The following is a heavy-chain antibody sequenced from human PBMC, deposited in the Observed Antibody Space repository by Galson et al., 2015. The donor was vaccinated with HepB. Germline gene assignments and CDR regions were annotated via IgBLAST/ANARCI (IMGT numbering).Heavy chain of an antibody. CDR2: ITGSGGST. CDR3: AKGALRVYVYSPFDY. V-gene: IGHV3-23*01. CDR1: GFTNNYA. J-gene: IGHJ4*02. D-gene: IGHD2-8*01. Sequence: SLRLSCATSGFTNNYAMSWVRQAPGKGLEWVSTITGSGGSTYYADSVKGRFTISRDNSMNTLYLQMNSLRAEDTAVYFCAKGALRVYVYSPFDYWGQGTLVTVSS.